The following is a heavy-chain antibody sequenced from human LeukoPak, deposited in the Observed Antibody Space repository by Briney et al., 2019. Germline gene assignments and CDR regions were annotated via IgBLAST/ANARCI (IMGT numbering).Heavy chain of an antibody. CDR3: ARDVFLSGSLSPVDY. Sequence: ASVKVSCKASGYTFTSYYMDWVRQAPGQGLEWMGIINTSGGSTSSAQKFQGRVTMTRDTSTSTVYMELSSLRSEDTALYYCARDVFLSGSLSPVDYWGQGTLVTVSS. V-gene: IGHV1-46*01. J-gene: IGHJ4*02. CDR1: GYTFTSYY. D-gene: IGHD5-12*01. CDR2: INTSGGST.